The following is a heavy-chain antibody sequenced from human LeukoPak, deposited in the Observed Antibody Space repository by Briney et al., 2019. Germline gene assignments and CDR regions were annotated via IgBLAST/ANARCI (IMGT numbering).Heavy chain of an antibody. CDR2: ISGSNSYI. Sequence: GGSLRLSCAASGFTFSSFSMNWVRQAPGKGLEWVSSISGSNSYIYYADSMKGRLTISRDNAKNSLYLQMNSLRAEDTAVYYCARAGFTFSDYFGSFFDYWGQGTLVTVSS. D-gene: IGHD3-10*01. V-gene: IGHV3-21*01. J-gene: IGHJ4*02. CDR3: ARAGFTFSDYFGSFFDY. CDR1: GFTFSSFS.